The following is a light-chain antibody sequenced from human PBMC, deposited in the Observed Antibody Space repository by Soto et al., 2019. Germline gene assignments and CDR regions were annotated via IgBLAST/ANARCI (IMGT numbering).Light chain of an antibody. Sequence: EIVLTQSPGTLSLSPGDRASLSCRASQTITSSFLAWYQQKPGQAPRLLIYGASSRATGIPDRFSGTGSETDFTLTISRLEPEDFAVYYCQQYDNSPITFGQGTRLETK. CDR2: GAS. V-gene: IGKV3-20*01. CDR1: QTITSSF. J-gene: IGKJ5*01. CDR3: QQYDNSPIT.